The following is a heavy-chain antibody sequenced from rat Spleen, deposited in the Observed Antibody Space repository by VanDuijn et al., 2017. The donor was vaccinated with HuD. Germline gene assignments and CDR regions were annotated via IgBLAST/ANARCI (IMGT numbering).Heavy chain of an antibody. V-gene: IGHV2-41*01. CDR3: ARPLNTYYGYTLDY. Sequence: QVQLKESGPGLVQPSQTLSLTCTVAGFSLTSSNVHWVRQPPGQGLAWMGAIWNTGGTRYNSALNSRLSISKDTSKSQVFLKMNSLQTEDTATYYCARPLNTYYGYTLDYWGQGVMVTVSS. CDR1: GFSLTSSN. CDR2: IWNTGGT. D-gene: IGHD1-9*01. J-gene: IGHJ2*01.